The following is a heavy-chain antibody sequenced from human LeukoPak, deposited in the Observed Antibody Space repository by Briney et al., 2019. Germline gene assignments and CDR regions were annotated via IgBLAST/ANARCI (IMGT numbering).Heavy chain of an antibody. D-gene: IGHD3-22*01. CDR3: ARDYYDSSGYYFGSY. V-gene: IGHV3-48*01. CDR2: ISSSSSTI. J-gene: IGHJ4*02. Sequence: PAGGSLRLSCAASGFTFSTYSMNWVRQAPGKGLEWLSYISSSSSTIYYADSVKGRFTTSRDNAKNSLYLQMNSLRAEDTAVYYCARDYYDSSGYYFGSYWGQGTLVTVSS. CDR1: GFTFSTYS.